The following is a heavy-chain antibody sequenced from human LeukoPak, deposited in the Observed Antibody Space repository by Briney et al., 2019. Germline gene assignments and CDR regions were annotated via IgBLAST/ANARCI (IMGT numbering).Heavy chain of an antibody. J-gene: IGHJ3*02. V-gene: IGHV4-39*07. D-gene: IGHD6-13*01. Sequence: SETLSLTCTVSGGSISSSSYYWGWIRQPPGKGLEWIGSIYYSGSTYYNPSLKSRVTISVDKSKNQFSLKLSSVTAADTAVYYCARDWKQLGPFDIWGQGTMVTVSS. CDR3: ARDWKQLGPFDI. CDR1: GGSISSSSYY. CDR2: IYYSGST.